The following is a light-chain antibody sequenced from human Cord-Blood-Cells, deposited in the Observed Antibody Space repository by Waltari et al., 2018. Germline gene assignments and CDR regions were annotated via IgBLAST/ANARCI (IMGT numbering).Light chain of an antibody. CDR2: GAS. CDR3: QQYNNWPWT. V-gene: IGKV3-15*01. J-gene: IGKJ1*01. CDR1: QSVSGN. Sequence: EIVMTQSPATLSVSQGERATISCRASQSVSGNLAWYQQKPGQAPRLLIYGASTRATGIPARFSGSGSGTEFTLTISSLQSEDCAGYYCQQYNNWPWTFGQGTKVEIK.